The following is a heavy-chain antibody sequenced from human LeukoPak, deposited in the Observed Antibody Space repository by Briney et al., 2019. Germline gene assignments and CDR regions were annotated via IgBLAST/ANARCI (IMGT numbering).Heavy chain of an antibody. J-gene: IGHJ4*02. D-gene: IGHD3-10*01. V-gene: IGHV4-38-2*01. Sequence: SETLSLTCAVSGYSISSGYYWGWIRQPPGKGLEWIGSIYHGGSAYYNPSLKSRVTISVDTSKNQFSLKLSSVTAAATAVYYCARYGSGSYSTFDYWGQGTLVTVSS. CDR2: IYHGGSA. CDR3: ARYGSGSYSTFDY. CDR1: GYSISSGYY.